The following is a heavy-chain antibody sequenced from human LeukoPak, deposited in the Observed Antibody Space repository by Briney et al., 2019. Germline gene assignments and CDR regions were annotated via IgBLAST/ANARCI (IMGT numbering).Heavy chain of an antibody. D-gene: IGHD3-10*01. CDR1: GFTFSDHY. Sequence: PGGSLRLSCAASGFTFSDHYMHWVRQAPGKGLEWVGLIGNRANSYTTEYAASVKGRFTVSRDDSKNSLYLQMNSLKTEDTAVYYCTRGTRGRFDCWGQGTLVAVSS. CDR3: TRGTRGRFDC. CDR2: IGNRANSYTT. V-gene: IGHV3-72*01. J-gene: IGHJ4*02.